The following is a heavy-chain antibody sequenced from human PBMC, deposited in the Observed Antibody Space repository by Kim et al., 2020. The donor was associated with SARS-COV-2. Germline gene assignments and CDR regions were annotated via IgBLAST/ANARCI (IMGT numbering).Heavy chain of an antibody. D-gene: IGHD3-10*02. CDR3: ARGMFKTGFDV. V-gene: IGHV3-74*01. Sequence: GGSLRLSCAASGFNVRSYSINWVRQAPGKGLEWVSRIGGDGISTHYADSVKGRFTMSRDNDDNTVYLQMNSLRADDTAVYYCARGMFKTGFDVWGKGTTVTVSS. CDR1: GFNVRSYS. CDR2: IGGDGIST. J-gene: IGHJ6*04.